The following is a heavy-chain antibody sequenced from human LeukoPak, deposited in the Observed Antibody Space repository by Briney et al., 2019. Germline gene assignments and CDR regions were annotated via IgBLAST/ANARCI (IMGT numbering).Heavy chain of an antibody. Sequence: GGSLRLSCTASGFTFGDYGMSWVRQAPGKVLEWVGFIRSKAYGATTEYAASVKGRFTISRDDSRNIAYLQMNGLKTEDTAVYYCTRVGPSGGLWGFLDYWGQGTLVTVSS. CDR3: TRVGPSGGLWGFLDY. J-gene: IGHJ4*02. CDR1: GFTFGDYG. D-gene: IGHD6-19*01. CDR2: IRSKAYGATT. V-gene: IGHV3-49*04.